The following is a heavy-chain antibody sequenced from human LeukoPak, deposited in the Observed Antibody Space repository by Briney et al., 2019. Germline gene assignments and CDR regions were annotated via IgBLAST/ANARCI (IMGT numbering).Heavy chain of an antibody. CDR3: ARGSGSYSTYFDF. V-gene: IGHV3-20*04. CDR1: GFTFSSYA. CDR2: ISWNGGST. D-gene: IGHD1-26*01. J-gene: IGHJ4*02. Sequence: PGGSLRLSCAPSGFTFSSYAMSWVSQAPGKGLEWVSGISWNGGSTGYVDSVKGRFTISRDNANNSLYLQMNSLRGEDTALYYCARGSGSYSTYFDFWGQGTLVTVSS.